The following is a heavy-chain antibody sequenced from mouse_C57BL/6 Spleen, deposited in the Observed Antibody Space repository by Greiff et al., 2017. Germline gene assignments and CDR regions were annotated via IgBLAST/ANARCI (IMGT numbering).Heavy chain of an antibody. CDR3: ARRTTVGDY. D-gene: IGHD1-1*01. J-gene: IGHJ2*01. CDR1: GYTFTSYW. Sequence: QVQLQQPGAELVKPGASVKLSCKASGYTFTSYWMQWVKQRPGQGLEWIGEIDPSDSYTNYNQKFKGKATLTVDTSSSPAYMQLSSLTSEDSAVYYCARRTTVGDYWGQGTTLTVSS. CDR2: IDPSDSYT. V-gene: IGHV1-50*01.